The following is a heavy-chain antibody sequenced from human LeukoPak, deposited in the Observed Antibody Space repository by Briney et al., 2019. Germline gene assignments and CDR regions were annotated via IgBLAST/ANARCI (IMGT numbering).Heavy chain of an antibody. Sequence: AASVKVSCKASGYTFTGYYMHWVRQAPGQGLEWMGWINPNSGGTSYAQKFQGRVTMTRDTSISTAYMELSRLRSDDTAVYYCARGRPAAGPGYNYMDVWGKGTMVTVSS. V-gene: IGHV1-2*02. J-gene: IGHJ6*03. CDR1: GYTFTGYY. D-gene: IGHD2-2*01. CDR3: ARGRPAAGPGYNYMDV. CDR2: INPNSGGT.